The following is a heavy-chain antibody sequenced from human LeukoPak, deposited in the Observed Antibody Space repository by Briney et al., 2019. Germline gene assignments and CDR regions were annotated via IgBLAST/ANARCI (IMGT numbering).Heavy chain of an antibody. Sequence: GGSLRLSCAAPGFSFSNYAMSWVRQAPGKGLEWVSTISDSGGRTYYADSVKGRFTISRDNSKNTLYLQMHSLRGDDTAVYYYARVLGPTVTTDYFDCWGQGTLVTVSS. CDR2: ISDSGGRT. J-gene: IGHJ4*02. V-gene: IGHV3-23*01. D-gene: IGHD4-17*01. CDR3: ARVLGPTVTTDYFDC. CDR1: GFSFSNYA.